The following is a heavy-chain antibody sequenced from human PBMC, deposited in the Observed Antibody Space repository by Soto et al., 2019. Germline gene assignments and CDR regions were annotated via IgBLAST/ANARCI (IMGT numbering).Heavy chain of an antibody. CDR2: ISYEGSNK. D-gene: IGHD2-2*01. J-gene: IGHJ6*02. Sequence: QVQLVESGGGVVQPGRSLRLSCAASGFTFSSYGMHWVRQAPGKGLEWVAVISYEGSNKYYADSVKGRFTISRDNSKNTLYLQMNSLRAEDTAVYYCAKGSAIVLVPAAMKYYYGMDVWGQGTTVTVSS. CDR1: GFTFSSYG. V-gene: IGHV3-30*18. CDR3: AKGSAIVLVPAAMKYYYGMDV.